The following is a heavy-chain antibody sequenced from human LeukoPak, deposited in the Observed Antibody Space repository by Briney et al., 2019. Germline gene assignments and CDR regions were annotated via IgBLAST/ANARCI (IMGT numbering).Heavy chain of an antibody. CDR2: IYTSGST. Sequence: PSETLSLTCTVSGGSISSYSWSWIRQPPGKGLEWIGYIYTSGSTNYNPSLKSRVTISVDTSKNQFSLKLSSVTAADTAAYYCARQAIQNNWFDPWGQGTLVTVSS. V-gene: IGHV4-4*09. D-gene: IGHD1-1*01. CDR3: ARQAIQNNWFDP. J-gene: IGHJ5*02. CDR1: GGSISSYS.